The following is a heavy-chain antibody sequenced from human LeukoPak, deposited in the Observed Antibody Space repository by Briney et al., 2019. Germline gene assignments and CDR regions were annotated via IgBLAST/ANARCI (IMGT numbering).Heavy chain of an antibody. CDR2: ISGSGGST. CDR1: GFTFSSYA. D-gene: IGHD6-13*01. Sequence: GGSLRLSCAASGFTFSSYAMSWVRQAPGKGLEWVSAISGSGGSTYYADSVKGRFTISRDNSKNTLYLQMNSLRAEDTAVYYCAKLIRRYSSSSTAFDIWGQGTMVTVSS. CDR3: AKLIRRYSSSSTAFDI. V-gene: IGHV3-23*01. J-gene: IGHJ3*02.